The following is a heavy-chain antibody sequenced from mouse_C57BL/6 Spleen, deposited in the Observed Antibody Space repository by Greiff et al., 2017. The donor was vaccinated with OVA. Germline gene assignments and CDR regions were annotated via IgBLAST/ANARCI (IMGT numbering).Heavy chain of an antibody. V-gene: IGHV14-4*01. CDR1: GFNIKDDY. Sequence: EVQLQQSGAELVRPGASVKLSCTASGFNIKDDYMHWVKQRPEQGLEWIGWIDPENGDTEYASKFQGKATITADTSSNTAYLQLSSLTSEDTAVYYCTTWGSHYAMDYWGQGTSVTVSS. D-gene: IGHD4-1*01. CDR3: TTWGSHYAMDY. J-gene: IGHJ4*01. CDR2: IDPENGDT.